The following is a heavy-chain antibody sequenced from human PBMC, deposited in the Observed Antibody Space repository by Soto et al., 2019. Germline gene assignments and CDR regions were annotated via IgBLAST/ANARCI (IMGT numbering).Heavy chain of an antibody. D-gene: IGHD1-1*01. J-gene: IGHJ4*02. CDR2: ISTSSSYI. Sequence: LRLSCAASGFSFNTYSMNWVRQAPGKGLEWVSTISTSSSYIFYADSVKGRFTISRDNANNSLYLEMSSLRAEDTAVYYCAKGETWNPLDYWGQGTLVTVSS. V-gene: IGHV3-21*01. CDR1: GFSFNTYS. CDR3: AKGETWNPLDY.